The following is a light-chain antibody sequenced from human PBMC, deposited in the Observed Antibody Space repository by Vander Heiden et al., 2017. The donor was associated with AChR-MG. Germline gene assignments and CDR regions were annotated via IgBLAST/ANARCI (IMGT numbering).Light chain of an antibody. CDR2: GKN. CDR1: SLRTYH. Sequence: SSELTQDPAVSVALGQTVRITCQGDSLRTYHATWYQQKPGQAPLLVIYGKNNRPAGIPDRFSGSSSGSTASMTISGAQAEDEADYCCNSRDSSGDHWVFGGGTKLTVL. V-gene: IGLV3-19*01. J-gene: IGLJ3*02. CDR3: NSRDSSGDHWV.